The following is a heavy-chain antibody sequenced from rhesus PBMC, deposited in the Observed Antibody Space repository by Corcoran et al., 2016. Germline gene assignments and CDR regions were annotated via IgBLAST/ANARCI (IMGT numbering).Heavy chain of an antibody. CDR2: INSGCGSK. J-gene: IGHJ4*01. Sequence: EVQLVETGGGLVQPGGSLKLSCAASGFTFSSYGMSWVRQAPGKWLEWGSAINSGCGSKYYADSVKGLFTISRDNSKNTLSLQMSSLRAEDTAVYYCAKGWDTVTTIDYWGQGVLVTVSS. D-gene: IGHD4-23*01. CDR1: GFTFSSYG. CDR3: AKGWDTVTTIDY. V-gene: IGHV3S5*01.